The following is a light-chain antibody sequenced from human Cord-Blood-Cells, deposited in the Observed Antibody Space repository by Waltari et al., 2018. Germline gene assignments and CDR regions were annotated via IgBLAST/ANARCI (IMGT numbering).Light chain of an antibody. Sequence: QSALTPPASVSGSPGQSITISCTGTSSDVGCYNHLIWYQQHPGKAPKLMIYDVSNRPSGVSNRFSGSKSGNTASLTISGLQAEDEADYYCSSYTSSSTLVFGTGTKVTVL. CDR1: SSDVGCYNH. J-gene: IGLJ1*01. V-gene: IGLV2-14*01. CDR2: DVS. CDR3: SSYTSSSTLV.